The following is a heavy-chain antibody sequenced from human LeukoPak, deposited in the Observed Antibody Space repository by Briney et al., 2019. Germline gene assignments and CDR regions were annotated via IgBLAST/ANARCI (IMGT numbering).Heavy chain of an antibody. J-gene: IGHJ3*02. CDR2: IYYSGST. V-gene: IGHV4-39*07. CDR3: AILLLWFGERGYDAFDI. CDR1: GGSISSSSYY. D-gene: IGHD3-10*01. Sequence: SETLSLTCTVSGGSISSSSYYWGWIRQPPGKGLEWIGSIYYSGSTYYNPSLKSRVTISVDTSKNQFSLKLSSVTAADTAVYYCAILLLWFGERGYDAFDIGGQGTMVTVSS.